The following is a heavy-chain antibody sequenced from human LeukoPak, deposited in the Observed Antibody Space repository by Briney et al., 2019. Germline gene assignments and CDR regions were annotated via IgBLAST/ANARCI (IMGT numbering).Heavy chain of an antibody. V-gene: IGHV3-7*01. CDR1: GFTFNNYW. CDR3: VPGGLAVSGIDY. Sequence: GGSLRLSCAVYGFTFNNYWMSWVRQAPGKGLEWVANITPDGSDRYYVDSQKGRVTISRDNTKSSLYLQLNSLRAEDTAVYYCVPGGLAVSGIDYWGRGALVTVSS. CDR2: ITPDGSDR. J-gene: IGHJ4*02. D-gene: IGHD6-19*01.